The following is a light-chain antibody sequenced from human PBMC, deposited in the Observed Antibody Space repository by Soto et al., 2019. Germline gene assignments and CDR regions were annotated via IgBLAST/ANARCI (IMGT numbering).Light chain of an antibody. Sequence: DIQLTQSPSFLSASVGDRVTVTCRASQGINSYLAWYQKKPGKAPKLLIYTASTLQSGVPSRFSGSGSGTEFTLTISRLQTEYCASYYCEQYNSYSRPFDQGPKVDIK. CDR3: EQYNSYSRP. CDR2: TAS. V-gene: IGKV1-9*01. CDR1: QGINSY. J-gene: IGKJ1*01.